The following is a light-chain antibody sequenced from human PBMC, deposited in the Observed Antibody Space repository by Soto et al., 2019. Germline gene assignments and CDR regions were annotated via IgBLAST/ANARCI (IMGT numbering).Light chain of an antibody. CDR1: QSVSSSY. J-gene: IGKJ4*01. Sequence: EIVLTQSPGTLSLSPGERATLSCRASQSVSSSYLAWYQQKPGQAPRLLIYGASSRATGIPDRFSGSGSVTDFTLTISRLEPEDFAVYYCQHYGSLVLTFGGGTKVEIK. V-gene: IGKV3-20*01. CDR2: GAS. CDR3: QHYGSLVLT.